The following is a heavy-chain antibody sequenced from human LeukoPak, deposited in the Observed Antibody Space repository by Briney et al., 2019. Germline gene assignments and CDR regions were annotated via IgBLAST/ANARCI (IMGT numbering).Heavy chain of an antibody. Sequence: SLRLSCAASGFTFSSYSMNWVRQAPGKGLEWVGFIRSKAYGGTTEYAASVKGRFTISRDDSRRIVYLQMNSLKTEDTAVYYCTREGRGSDAFDYWGQGTLVTVSS. D-gene: IGHD3-16*01. V-gene: IGHV3-49*04. CDR3: TREGRGSDAFDY. CDR1: GFTFSSYS. CDR2: IRSKAYGGTT. J-gene: IGHJ4*02.